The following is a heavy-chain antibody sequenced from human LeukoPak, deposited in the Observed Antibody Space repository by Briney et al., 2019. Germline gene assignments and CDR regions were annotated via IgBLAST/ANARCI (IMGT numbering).Heavy chain of an antibody. Sequence: GGSLRLSCAASGFTFSSYSMTWVRQAPGKGLEWVSSMTGSSGSTYYADSVKGRFTISRDNSKNILFLQMNSLRADDTAIYYCARSSTNMVLYYFDFWGQGTLVPVSS. V-gene: IGHV3-23*01. CDR1: GFTFSSYS. CDR2: MTGSSGST. J-gene: IGHJ4*02. CDR3: ARSSTNMVLYYFDF. D-gene: IGHD3-10*01.